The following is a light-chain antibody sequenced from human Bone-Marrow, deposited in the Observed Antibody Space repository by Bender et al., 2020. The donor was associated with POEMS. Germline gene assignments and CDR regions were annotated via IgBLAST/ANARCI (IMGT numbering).Light chain of an antibody. J-gene: IGLJ3*02. CDR2: EAS. V-gene: IGLV2-23*01. Sequence: QSALTQPASVSGSPGQSITISCTGTSSDVGSNNLVSWFQHHPDKAPKLIIYEASQRPSGVSSRFSGSKSGNTASLTISGLQAEDEADYYCCSYAGGGTNWAFGGGTRLTVL. CDR1: SSDVGSNNL. CDR3: CSYAGGGTNWA.